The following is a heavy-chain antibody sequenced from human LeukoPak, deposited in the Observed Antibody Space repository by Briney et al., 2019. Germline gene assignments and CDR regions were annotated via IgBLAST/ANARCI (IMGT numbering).Heavy chain of an antibody. D-gene: IGHD1-26*01. Sequence: GRSLRLSCAASGFTFDDYAMHWVRQAPGKGLEWVSGISWNSGSIGYADSVKGRFTISRDNAKNSLYLQMNSLRAEDVALYYCAKDSGSYFEGWFDPWGQGTLVTVSS. J-gene: IGHJ5*02. CDR3: AKDSGSYFEGWFDP. CDR1: GFTFDDYA. CDR2: ISWNSGSI. V-gene: IGHV3-9*03.